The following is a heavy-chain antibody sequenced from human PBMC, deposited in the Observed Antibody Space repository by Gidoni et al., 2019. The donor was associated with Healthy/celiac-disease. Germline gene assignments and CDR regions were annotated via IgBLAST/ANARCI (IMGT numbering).Heavy chain of an antibody. J-gene: IGHJ3*02. V-gene: IGHV4-30-2*01. Sequence: QLQLPESGSGLVKPSQTLSLTCAVSGGSISSGGYSWSWIRQPPGKGLEWIGYIYHSGSTYYNPSLKSRVTISVDRSKNQFSLKLSSVTAADTAVYYCAREGVIRAFDIWGQGTMVTVSS. CDR1: GGSISSGGYS. CDR3: AREGVIRAFDI. D-gene: IGHD3-16*01. CDR2: IYHSGST.